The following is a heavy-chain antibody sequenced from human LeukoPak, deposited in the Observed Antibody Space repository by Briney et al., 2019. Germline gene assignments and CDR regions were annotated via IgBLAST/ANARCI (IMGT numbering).Heavy chain of an antibody. CDR2: IYYSGST. D-gene: IGHD2/OR15-2a*01. J-gene: IGHJ6*02. V-gene: IGHV4-59*08. CDR3: ASLPSTHYYYGMDV. Sequence: SETLSLTCTVSGGSISSYYWSWIRQPPGKGLEWIGYIYYSGSTNYNPSLKSRVTISVDTSKNQFSLKLSSVTAADTAVYYCASLPSTHYYYGMDVWGQGTTVTVSS. CDR1: GGSISSYY.